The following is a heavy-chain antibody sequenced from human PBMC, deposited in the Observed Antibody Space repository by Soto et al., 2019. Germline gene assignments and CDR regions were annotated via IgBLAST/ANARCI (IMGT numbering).Heavy chain of an antibody. CDR1: GYTLTELS. Sequence: ASVKVSCKVSGYTLTELSLHWVRQAPGKGLEWIGGFDPEDGETIYAQKFHGRVTMTEDKSTDTACRQLRCLRSEDTXVYFGATDLPRRLRSKGFDYSGQATLLTVSS. CDR2: FDPEDGET. V-gene: IGHV1-24*01. CDR3: ATDLPRRLRSKGFDY. D-gene: IGHD3-16*01. J-gene: IGHJ4*02.